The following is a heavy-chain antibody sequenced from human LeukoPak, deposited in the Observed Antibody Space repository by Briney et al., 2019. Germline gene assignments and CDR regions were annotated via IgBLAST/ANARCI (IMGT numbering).Heavy chain of an antibody. J-gene: IGHJ4*02. D-gene: IGHD2-21*02. CDR1: GGSISSGSYY. Sequence: SETLSLTCTVSGGSISSGSYYWSWIRQPAGKGLEWIGRIYTSGSTDYNPSLKSRVTISIDTSKNQFSLNLRSVTAADSAVYYCARDTSLGYCGGDCYPGNWGQGTLVTVSS. CDR2: IYTSGST. CDR3: ARDTSLGYCGGDCYPGN. V-gene: IGHV4-61*02.